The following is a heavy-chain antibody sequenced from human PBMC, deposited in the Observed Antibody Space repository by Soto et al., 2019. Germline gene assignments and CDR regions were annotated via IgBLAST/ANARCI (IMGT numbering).Heavy chain of an antibody. D-gene: IGHD3-10*01. CDR3: ARVSSLLWFGQNYGMDV. J-gene: IGHJ6*02. CDR2: INHSGST. V-gene: IGHV4-34*01. Sequence: QVQLQQWGAGLLKPSETLSLTCAVYGGSFSGYYWSLIRQPPGKGLEWIGEINHSGSTNYNPSLKSRVTISVDTSKNQFSLKLSSVTAADTAVYYCARVSSLLWFGQNYGMDVWGQGTTVTVSS. CDR1: GGSFSGYY.